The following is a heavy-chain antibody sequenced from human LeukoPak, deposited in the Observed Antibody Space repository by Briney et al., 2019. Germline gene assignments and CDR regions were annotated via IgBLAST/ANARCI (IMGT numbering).Heavy chain of an antibody. J-gene: IGHJ6*04. CDR3: AGPTVGYYYGMDV. Sequence: SGTLSLTCAVSGGSISSSNWWSWVRQPPGKGLEWIGEIYHSGSTNYNPSLKSRVTISVDKSKNQLSLKLSSVTAADTAVYYCAGPTVGYYYGMDVWGKGTTATVSS. CDR2: IYHSGST. D-gene: IGHD1-26*01. V-gene: IGHV4-4*02. CDR1: GGSISSSNW.